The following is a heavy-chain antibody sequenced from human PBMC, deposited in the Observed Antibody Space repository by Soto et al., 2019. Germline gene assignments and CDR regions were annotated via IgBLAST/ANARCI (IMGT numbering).Heavy chain of an antibody. Sequence: KTSETLRLSCAASGFTFNSYSVNWVRQAPGKGLEWVASISSGSVHIDFADSVKGRFTISRDDVTNSVSLQMDSLRVEDTGIYYCARYDAFKAFDLWGQGTMVTVSS. CDR3: ARYDAFKAFDL. CDR1: GFTFNSYS. D-gene: IGHD1-1*01. CDR2: ISSGSVHI. J-gene: IGHJ3*01. V-gene: IGHV3-21*01.